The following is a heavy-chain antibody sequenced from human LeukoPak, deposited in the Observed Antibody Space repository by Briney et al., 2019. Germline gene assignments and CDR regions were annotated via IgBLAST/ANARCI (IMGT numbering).Heavy chain of an antibody. CDR2: INQDGSEK. Sequence: GGSLRLSCAASGFTFSSYSMNWVRQAPGKGPERVANINQDGSEKLYVDSVKGRFTISRDNAKNSLYLQMNSLRVEDTAVYYCTRDVREAYDIWGLGTMVTVSS. CDR3: TRDVREAYDI. J-gene: IGHJ3*02. D-gene: IGHD3-16*01. CDR1: GFTFSSYS. V-gene: IGHV3-7*01.